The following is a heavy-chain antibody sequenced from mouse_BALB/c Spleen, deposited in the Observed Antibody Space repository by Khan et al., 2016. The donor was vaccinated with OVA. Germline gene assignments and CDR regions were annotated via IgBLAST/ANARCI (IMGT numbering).Heavy chain of an antibody. J-gene: IGHJ2*01. Sequence: QIQLVQSGPELKKPGETVKISCKASGYTFTNYGMNWVKQAPGKGLKWMGWINTYTGEPTYADDFKGRFAFSLETSASTAYLQINNLKNEDTATYFGARSGGGAWYFDYWGQGTTLTVSS. CDR1: GYTFTNYG. V-gene: IGHV9-3-1*01. D-gene: IGHD1-1*02. CDR3: ARSGGGAWYFDY. CDR2: INTYTGEP.